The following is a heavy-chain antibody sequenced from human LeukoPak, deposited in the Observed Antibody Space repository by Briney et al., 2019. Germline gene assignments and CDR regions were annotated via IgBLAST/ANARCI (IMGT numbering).Heavy chain of an antibody. J-gene: IGHJ4*02. D-gene: IGHD3-16*02. CDR3: AKDHYDYIGGTYRDFDY. CDR1: GFTFSSFG. Sequence: GRSLRLSCAASGFTFSSFGMHWVRQAPGKGLEWVAVISYDGSNPYYADSVKGRFTISRDNSKNTLYLQMNSLRAEDTAVYYCAKDHYDYIGGTYRDFDYWGQGTLVTVSS. V-gene: IGHV3-30*18. CDR2: ISYDGSNP.